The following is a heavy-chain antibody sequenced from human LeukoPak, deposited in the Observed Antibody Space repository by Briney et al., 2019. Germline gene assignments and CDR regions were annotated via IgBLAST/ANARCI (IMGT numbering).Heavy chain of an antibody. V-gene: IGHV3-23*01. CDR1: GFTFSSYA. D-gene: IGHD3-10*01. CDR3: ARDPSYYGSGSYSLRDAFDI. CDR2: ISGSGDST. Sequence: GGSLRLSCAASGFTFSSYAMNWVRQAPGKGLEWVSTISGSGDSTYYADSVKGRFTISRDNTKNTLHLQMNSLRAEDTAVYYCARDPSYYGSGSYSLRDAFDIWGQGTMVTVSS. J-gene: IGHJ3*02.